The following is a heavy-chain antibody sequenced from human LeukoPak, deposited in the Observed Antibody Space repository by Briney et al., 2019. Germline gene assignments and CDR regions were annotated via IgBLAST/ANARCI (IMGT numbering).Heavy chain of an antibody. CDR3: ARDLGSEAAADNVGVAFDI. CDR2: IIPIFGTA. D-gene: IGHD6-13*01. J-gene: IGHJ3*02. V-gene: IGHV1-69*05. Sequence: SVKVSCKASGGTFSSYAISWVRQAPGQGLEWMGGIIPIFGTANYAQKFQGRVTITTDESTSTAYMELSSLGSEDTAVYYCARDLGSEAAADNVGVAFDIWGQGTMVTVSS. CDR1: GGTFSSYA.